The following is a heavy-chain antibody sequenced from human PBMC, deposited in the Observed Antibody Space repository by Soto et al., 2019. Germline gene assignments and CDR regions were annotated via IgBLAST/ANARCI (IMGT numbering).Heavy chain of an antibody. CDR2: IYSTGSS. V-gene: IGHV4-59*01. D-gene: IGHD1-26*01. CDR1: GDSLSVYY. Sequence: SETLSLIGTVSGDSLSVYYCSWIRLAPGKGLEWIGYIYSTGSSNQNPFLRDRVAVSADASNNQFYLTLTSMTAADTAVSYCARGERKVNWRPYFDTWGQGIQVTVS. J-gene: IGHJ5*02. CDR3: ARGERKVNWRPYFDT.